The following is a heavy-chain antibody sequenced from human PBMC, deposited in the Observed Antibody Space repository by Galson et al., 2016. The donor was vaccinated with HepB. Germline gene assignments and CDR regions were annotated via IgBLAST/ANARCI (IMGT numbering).Heavy chain of an antibody. V-gene: IGHV3-30*18. D-gene: IGHD3-9*01. CDR3: AKGTLNYDISTGYFSYYFDY. Sequence: SLRLSCAASGFTFSSFGMHWVRQAPGKGLEWVAVISYDGSNKYYADSVKGRFTISRDNSKNTLYLQMNNPRPEDTAVYYCAKGTLNYDISTGYFSYYFDYWGQGTLVTVSS. CDR1: GFTFSSFG. CDR2: ISYDGSNK. J-gene: IGHJ4*02.